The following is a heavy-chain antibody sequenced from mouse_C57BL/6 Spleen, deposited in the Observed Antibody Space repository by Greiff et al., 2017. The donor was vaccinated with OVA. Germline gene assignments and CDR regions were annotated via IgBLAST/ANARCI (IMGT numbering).Heavy chain of an antibody. CDR3: ARWVYDGTTGGNAMDY. Sequence: VQLQQSGPELVKPGASVKISWKASGYTFTDYYMNWVKQSHGKSLEWIGDINPNNGGTSYNQKFKGKATLTVDKSSSTAYMELRSLTSEDSAVYYCARWVYDGTTGGNAMDYWGQGTSVTVSS. CDR2: INPNNGGT. V-gene: IGHV1-26*01. D-gene: IGHD2-3*01. CDR1: GYTFTDYY. J-gene: IGHJ4*01.